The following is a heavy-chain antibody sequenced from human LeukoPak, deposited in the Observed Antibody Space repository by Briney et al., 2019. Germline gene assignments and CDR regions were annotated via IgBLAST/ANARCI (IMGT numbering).Heavy chain of an antibody. CDR3: ARTRTTVTTVLQGYYFDY. V-gene: IGHV3-23*01. J-gene: IGHJ4*02. Sequence: GGSLRLSCEASGFTFSAYAMTWVRQAPGKGLEWVSSIGSDGKTHYSESVKGRFAISRDNSKSMLFLQLNSLRAEDTAVYYCARTRTTVTTVLQGYYFDYWGQGTLVTVSS. CDR2: IGSDGKT. D-gene: IGHD4-17*01. CDR1: GFTFSAYA.